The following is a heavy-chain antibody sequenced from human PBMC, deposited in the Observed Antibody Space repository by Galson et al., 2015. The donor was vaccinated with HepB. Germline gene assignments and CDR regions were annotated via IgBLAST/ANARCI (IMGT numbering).Heavy chain of an antibody. D-gene: IGHD1-26*01. CDR3: ARVMGGGSYYEFVFDY. V-gene: IGHV1-2*04. J-gene: IGHJ4*02. Sequence: SVKVSCKASGYTFTGYYMHWVRQAPGQGLEWMGWINPNSGGTNYAQKFQGWVTMTRDTSISTAYMELSRLRSDDTAVYYCARVMGGGSYYEFVFDYWGQGTLVTVSS. CDR1: GYTFTGYY. CDR2: INPNSGGT.